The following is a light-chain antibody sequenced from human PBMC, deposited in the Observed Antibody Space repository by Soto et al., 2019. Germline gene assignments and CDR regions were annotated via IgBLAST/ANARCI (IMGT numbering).Light chain of an antibody. CDR2: DAS. CDR3: QQYDNPSIT. J-gene: IGKJ5*01. V-gene: IGKV1-33*01. CDR1: QDISNY. Sequence: DIQMTQSPSSLSASVGDRVTITCQASQDISNYLNWYQQKPGKAPKLLIYDASNLETGVPSRFSESESGTDFTFTISSLQPEDIATYYCQQYDNPSITVGQGTRLEIK.